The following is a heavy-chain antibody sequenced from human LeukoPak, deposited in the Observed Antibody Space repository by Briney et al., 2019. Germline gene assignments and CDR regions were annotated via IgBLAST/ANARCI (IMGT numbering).Heavy chain of an antibody. D-gene: IGHD2-2*01. CDR1: GYTFTSYD. CDR2: MNPNSGNT. Sequence: RRASVKVSCKASGYTFTSYDINWVRQATGQGLEWMGWMNPNSGNTGYAQKFQGRVTMTRNTSISTAYMELSSPRSEDTAVYYCAGGRTDIVVVPATLRNYYFDYWGQGTLVTVSS. CDR3: AGGRTDIVVVPATLRNYYFDY. J-gene: IGHJ4*02. V-gene: IGHV1-8*01.